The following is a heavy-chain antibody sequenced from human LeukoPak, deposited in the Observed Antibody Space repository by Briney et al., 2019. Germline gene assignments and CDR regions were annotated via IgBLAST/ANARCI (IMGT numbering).Heavy chain of an antibody. J-gene: IGHJ6*03. Sequence: ASVKVSCKASGYTFIDYYMHWVRQAPGQGLEWMGWMNPNSGGTNYAQKFEGRVTMTRDTSISTAYMELSRLKSDHTAVYYCARRGYDLSYYYYYYMDVWGKGTTVTVSS. CDR2: MNPNSGGT. D-gene: IGHD5-12*01. CDR3: ARRGYDLSYYYYYYMDV. V-gene: IGHV1-2*02. CDR1: GYTFIDYY.